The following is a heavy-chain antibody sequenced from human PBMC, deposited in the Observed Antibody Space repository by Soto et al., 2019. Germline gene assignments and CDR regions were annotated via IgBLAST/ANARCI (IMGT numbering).Heavy chain of an antibody. CDR3: ARGGISEHFDYSYMDV. J-gene: IGHJ6*03. Sequence: SETLSLTCAVYGGSFSGYYWSWIRQPPGKGLEWIGEINHSGSTNYNPSLKSRVTISVDTSKNQFSLKLSSVTAADTAVYYCARGGISEHFDYSYMDVWGKGTTVTVSS. CDR2: INHSGST. V-gene: IGHV4-34*01. D-gene: IGHD3-3*02. CDR1: GGSFSGYY.